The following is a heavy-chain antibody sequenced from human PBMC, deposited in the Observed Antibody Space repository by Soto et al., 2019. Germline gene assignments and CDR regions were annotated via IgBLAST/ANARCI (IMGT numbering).Heavy chain of an antibody. CDR2: IFHGGTT. V-gene: IGHV4-30-2*01. J-gene: IGHJ3*02. D-gene: IGHD3-22*01. CDR1: GGSISSGSYS. CDR3: ARGPYDSTGYFSAFDI. Sequence: QLQLQESGSGLVKPSQTLSLTCTVSGGSISSGSYSWSWIRQPPGKGLAWIGYIFHGGTTYYNPSLKSRLTISVDRSKSQFSLRLSSVTASDTAMYYCARGPYDSTGYFSAFDIWGQGTMVTVSS.